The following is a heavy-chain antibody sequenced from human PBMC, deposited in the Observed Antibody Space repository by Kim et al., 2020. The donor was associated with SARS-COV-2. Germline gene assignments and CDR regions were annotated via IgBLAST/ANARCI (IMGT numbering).Heavy chain of an antibody. V-gene: IGHV2-70*01. CDR3: ARMSAAMVTLDY. J-gene: IGHJ4*02. CDR2: K. D-gene: IGHD5-18*01. Sequence: KYYSTSLKTRLTISKDTSKNQVVLTMTNMDPVDTATYYCARMSAAMVTLDYWGQGTLVTVSS.